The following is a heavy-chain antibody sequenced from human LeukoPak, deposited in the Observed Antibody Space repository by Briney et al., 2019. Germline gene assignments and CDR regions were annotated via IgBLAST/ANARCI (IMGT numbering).Heavy chain of an antibody. D-gene: IGHD6-13*01. CDR1: GFIFSNYG. J-gene: IGHJ6*03. CDR3: AKDNRDPYSSSGYYYYYMDV. CDR2: ISWDGGST. Sequence: GGTLRLSCAASGFIFSNYGMSWVRQAPGKGLEWVSLISWDGGSTYYADSVKGRFTISRDNSKNSLYLQMNSLRAEDTALYYCAKDNRDPYSSSGYYYYYMDVWGKGTTVTVSS. V-gene: IGHV3-43D*03.